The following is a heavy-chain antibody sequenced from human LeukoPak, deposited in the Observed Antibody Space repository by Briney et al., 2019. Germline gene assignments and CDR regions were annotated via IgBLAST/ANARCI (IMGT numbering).Heavy chain of an antibody. J-gene: IGHJ6*02. D-gene: IGHD3-22*01. CDR2: IIHSGST. V-gene: IGHV4-34*12. Sequence: PSETLSLTCAVYDGSLSGHSWTWIRQPPGEGLEWIGDIIHSGSTNYNPSLKSRIAISIDTSKNQFSLKLSSVTAADTAVYYCAREPRGYYDSSGYYALYYYYYYGMDVWGQGTTVTVSS. CDR3: AREPRGYYDSSGYYALYYYYYYGMDV. CDR1: DGSLSGHS.